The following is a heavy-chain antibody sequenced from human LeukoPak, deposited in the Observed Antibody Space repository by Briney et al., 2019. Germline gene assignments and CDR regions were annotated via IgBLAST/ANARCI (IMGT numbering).Heavy chain of an antibody. CDR2: IYNSGST. CDR1: GGSISSGSYY. V-gene: IGHV4-61*02. CDR3: ARGIAMTTLNALDI. Sequence: SETLSLTCTVSGGSISSGSYYWSWIRQPAGKGLEWIGRIYNSGSTYYNSSLKSRVTISVDTSKNQFSLRLSSVTAADTAVYYCARGIAMTTLNALDIWGQGTMVTVSS. D-gene: IGHD1-1*01. J-gene: IGHJ3*02.